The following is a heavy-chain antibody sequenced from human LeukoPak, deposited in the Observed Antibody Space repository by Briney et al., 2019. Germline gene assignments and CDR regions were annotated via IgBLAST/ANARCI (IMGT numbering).Heavy chain of an antibody. D-gene: IGHD2-15*01. V-gene: IGHV4-31*03. Sequence: SETLSLTCTVSGGSISSGGYYWSWIRQHPGKGLEWIGYIYYSGSTYYNPSLKSRVTISVDMSKNQFSLKLSSVTAADTAVYFCARRRVVVASTDGASGAFDTWGQGTMVTVSS. CDR2: IYYSGST. CDR1: GGSISSGGYY. J-gene: IGHJ3*02. CDR3: ARRRVVVASTDGASGAFDT.